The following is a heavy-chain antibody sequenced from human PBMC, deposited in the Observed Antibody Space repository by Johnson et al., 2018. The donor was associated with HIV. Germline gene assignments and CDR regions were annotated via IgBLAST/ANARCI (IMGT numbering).Heavy chain of an antibody. V-gene: IGHV3-30*18. Sequence: VQLVESGGGVVQPGRSLRLSCAASGFILSSYGMHWVRQAPGKGLEWVAVISYDGTNKYYADSVKGRFTISRDDSKNTLYLQMNSLRAEDTAVYYCAKVCYSGSYLDVFDIWGLGTMVTVSS. CDR1: GFILSSYG. D-gene: IGHD1-26*01. CDR2: ISYDGTNK. J-gene: IGHJ3*02. CDR3: AKVCYSGSYLDVFDI.